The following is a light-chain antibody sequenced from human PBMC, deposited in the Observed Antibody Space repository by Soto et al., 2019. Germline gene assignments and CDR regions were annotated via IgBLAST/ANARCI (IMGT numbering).Light chain of an antibody. Sequence: EIGLTQSPATLPLSPGERAILSCRASQSVSTYLAWYQQRPGQAPRLLIYDASYRATDIPPRFSGSGSGTDFTLTISSLDPEDFAVYYCQQRRSWPPTITFGQGTRLDI. CDR3: QQRRSWPPTIT. V-gene: IGKV3-11*01. J-gene: IGKJ5*01. CDR1: QSVSTY. CDR2: DAS.